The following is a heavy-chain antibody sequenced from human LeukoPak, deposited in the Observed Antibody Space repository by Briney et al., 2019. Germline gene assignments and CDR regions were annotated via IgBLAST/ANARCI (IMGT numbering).Heavy chain of an antibody. CDR2: ISSSSSYI. D-gene: IGHD3-10*01. CDR3: ARDLGPLPYGSGSYWFDY. J-gene: IGHJ4*02. CDR1: GFTFSSYA. V-gene: IGHV3-21*01. Sequence: GGSLRLSCAASGFTFSSYAMHWVRQAPGKGLEWVSSISSSSSYIYYADSVKGRFTISRDNAKNTLYLQMNSLRAEDTAVYYCARDLGPLPYGSGSYWFDYWGQGTLVTVSS.